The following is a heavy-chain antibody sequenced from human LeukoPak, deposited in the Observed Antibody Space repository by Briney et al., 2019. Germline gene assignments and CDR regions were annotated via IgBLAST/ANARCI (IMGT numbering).Heavy chain of an antibody. CDR2: INWSGGST. Sequence: GGSLRLSCTASGFAFDEHGMGWVRHVPGKGLEWVSGINWSGGSTGYADPLRGRFTISRDNAKNSLYLQMDSLRAEDTALYYCARAPITSPFYFDYWGQGTLVTVSS. D-gene: IGHD2-2*01. J-gene: IGHJ4*02. CDR1: GFAFDEHG. CDR3: ARAPITSPFYFDY. V-gene: IGHV3-20*04.